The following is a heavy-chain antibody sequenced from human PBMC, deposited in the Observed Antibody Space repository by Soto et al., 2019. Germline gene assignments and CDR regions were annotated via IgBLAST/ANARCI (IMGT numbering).Heavy chain of an antibody. CDR1: GFTFSNSW. CDR3: ARGMSNAFDI. V-gene: IGHV3-7*04. CDR2: INEDGSER. J-gene: IGHJ3*02. Sequence: EVQLVESGGGLVQPGGSLRLSCEGSGFTFSNSWMTWVRQAPGKGLEWVANINEDGSERDYVDSVKGRFTISTDHVMEPLYLQTTRVRAENTAVYYCARGMSNAFDIWGQGTMVTVSS.